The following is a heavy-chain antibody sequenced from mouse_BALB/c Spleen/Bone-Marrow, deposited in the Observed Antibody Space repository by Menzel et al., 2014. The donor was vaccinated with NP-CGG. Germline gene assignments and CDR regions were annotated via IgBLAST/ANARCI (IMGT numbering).Heavy chain of an antibody. CDR1: GFTFTDYY. V-gene: IGHV7-3*02. CDR3: ARDIGGITLDY. Sequence: EVQGVESGGGLVQPGGSLILSCATSGFTFTDYYMNWVRQPPGKALEWLGFIRNKANGYTTEFSASVKGRFTISRDNSQSILYLQMNTLRAEDSATYYCARDIGGITLDYWGQGTTLTVSS. J-gene: IGHJ2*01. D-gene: IGHD1-1*01. CDR2: IRNKANGYTT.